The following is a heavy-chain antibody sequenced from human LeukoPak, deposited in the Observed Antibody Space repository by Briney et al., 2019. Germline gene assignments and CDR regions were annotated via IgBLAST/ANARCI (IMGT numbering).Heavy chain of an antibody. CDR1: GFTFSSYS. CDR2: ISSSSSYI. J-gene: IGHJ6*03. CDR3: ARAAWIQPPWWGGDYYMDV. V-gene: IGHV3-21*01. D-gene: IGHD5-18*01. Sequence: GGSLRLSCAASGFTFSSYSMNWVRQAPGKGLEWVSSISSSSSYIYYADSVKGRFTISRDNAKNSLYLQMNSLRAEDTAVYYCARAAWIQPPWWGGDYYMDVWGKGTTVTVSS.